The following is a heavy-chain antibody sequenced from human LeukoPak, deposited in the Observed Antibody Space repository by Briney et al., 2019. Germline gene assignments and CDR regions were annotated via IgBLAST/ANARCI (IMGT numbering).Heavy chain of an antibody. CDR3: ARLDREGYYFPYYFDY. V-gene: IGHV3-66*01. CDR1: GFTVTSNY. D-gene: IGHD5-24*01. CDR2: IYTDGKT. Sequence: PGGSLRLSCTVSGFTVTSNYMTWVRQAPGKGLEWDSVIYTDGKTYYADSVKGRFSISRDNSKNTLFLQMKSLRAEDTAVYFCARLDREGYYFPYYFDYWGQGTRVSVSS. J-gene: IGHJ4*02.